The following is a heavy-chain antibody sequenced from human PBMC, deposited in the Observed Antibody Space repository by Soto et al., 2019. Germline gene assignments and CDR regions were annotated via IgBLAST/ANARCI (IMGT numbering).Heavy chain of an antibody. CDR3: ARLYYDSSGYYYFDY. V-gene: IGHV4-59*08. CDR1: GDSISSYY. D-gene: IGHD3-22*01. J-gene: IGHJ4*02. Sequence: NPSETLSLTCTVSGDSISSYYWGWIRQPPGRGLEWIGSIFHSGSTNYNPSLDSRVTISVDTSKSQFSPKLSSVTAADTAVYYCARLYYDSSGYYYFDYWGQGSLVTVSS. CDR2: IFHSGST.